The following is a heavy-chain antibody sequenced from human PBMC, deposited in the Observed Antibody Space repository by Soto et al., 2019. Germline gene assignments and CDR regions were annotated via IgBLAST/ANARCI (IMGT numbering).Heavy chain of an antibody. D-gene: IGHD3-16*01. J-gene: IGHJ6*02. V-gene: IGHV1-69*13. Sequence: ASVKVSCKASGGTFSSYAISWVRQAPGQGLEWMGGSIPMFGTANYAQKFQGRVTITADESTSTAYMELSSLGSEDTAVYYCAREGGVMPRGSVYYYYGMDVWGQGTTVTVSS. CDR1: GGTFSSYA. CDR2: SIPMFGTA. CDR3: AREGGVMPRGSVYYYYGMDV.